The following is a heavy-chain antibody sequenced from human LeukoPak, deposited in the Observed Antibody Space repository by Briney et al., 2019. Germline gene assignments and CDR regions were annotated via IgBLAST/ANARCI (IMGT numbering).Heavy chain of an antibody. CDR3: AGGTGSDSWYIDY. V-gene: IGHV3-48*02. J-gene: IGHJ4*02. Sequence: GGSLRLSCTASGFTFSTYSMNWVRQAPGRGLEWVSYISGSSSSSDGGAKQYADSVKGRFTISRDNDKNSLYLQMNSLRDEETAVYYCAGGTGSDSWYIDYWGQGTLVSVSS. CDR2: ISGSSSSSDGGAK. CDR1: GFTFSTYS. D-gene: IGHD6-13*01.